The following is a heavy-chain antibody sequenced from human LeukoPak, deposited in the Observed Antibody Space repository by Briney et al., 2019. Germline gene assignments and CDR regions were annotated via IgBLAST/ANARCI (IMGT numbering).Heavy chain of an antibody. CDR2: IYYSGST. V-gene: IGHV4-59*08. CDR3: ARHPGADAFDI. J-gene: IGHJ3*02. Sequence: SETLSLTCTVSGGSISSYYWSWIRQPPGKGLEWIGHIYYSGSTNYNPSLKSRVTISVDTSKNQFSLKLSSVTAADTAVYYCARHPGADAFDIWGQGTMVTVSS. D-gene: IGHD1-26*01. CDR1: GGSISSYY.